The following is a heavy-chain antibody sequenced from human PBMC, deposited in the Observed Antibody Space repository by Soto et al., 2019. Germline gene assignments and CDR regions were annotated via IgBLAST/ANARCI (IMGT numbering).Heavy chain of an antibody. CDR2: IYYSGST. D-gene: IGHD2-21*02. J-gene: IGHJ4*02. V-gene: IGHV4-61*01. CDR3: ARDSVTAPGDY. CDR1: GGSVSSGSYY. Sequence: QVQLQESGPGLVKPSETLSLTCTVSGGSVSSGSYYWSWIRQPPGKGLEWIGYIYYSGSTNYNPSLKSRVTISVDTSKNQFSLKLSSVTAADTAVYYCARDSVTAPGDYWGQGTLVTVSS.